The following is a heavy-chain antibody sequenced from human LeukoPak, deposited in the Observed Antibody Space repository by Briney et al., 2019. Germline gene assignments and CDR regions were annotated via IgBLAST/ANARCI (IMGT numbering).Heavy chain of an antibody. V-gene: IGHV4-59*01. D-gene: IGHD5-18*01. Sequence: SEALSLTCTVSGGSISSYYWSWIRQPPGKGLEWIGYIYYSGSTNYNPSLKSRVTISVDTSKNQFSLKLSSVTAADTAVYYCARTPAMDLFFDYGGQGTLVTVSS. CDR2: IYYSGST. CDR1: GGSISSYY. J-gene: IGHJ4*02. CDR3: ARTPAMDLFFDY.